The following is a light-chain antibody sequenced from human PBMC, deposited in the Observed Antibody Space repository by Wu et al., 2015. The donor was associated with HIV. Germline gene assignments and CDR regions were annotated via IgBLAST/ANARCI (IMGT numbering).Light chain of an antibody. Sequence: EIQMTQSPSSLSASVGDRVTITCRASQGITNYLAWYQQKPGKVPKVLIYAASTLQSGAPSRFSGSGSGTDFTLTISSLQPEDVATYYCQQSYSTLWTFGQGTKVGNQ. CDR3: QQSYSTLWT. CDR1: QGITNY. V-gene: IGKV1-27*01. CDR2: AAS. J-gene: IGKJ1*01.